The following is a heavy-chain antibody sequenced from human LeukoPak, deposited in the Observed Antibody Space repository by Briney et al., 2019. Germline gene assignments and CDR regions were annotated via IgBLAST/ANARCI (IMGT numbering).Heavy chain of an antibody. CDR3: ARSPGGYDILTGFYYYYGMDV. D-gene: IGHD3-9*01. V-gene: IGHV1-18*01. CDR1: GYTFTSYG. Sequence: ASVKVSCKASGYTFTSYGISWVRQAPGQGLEWMGWISAYNGNTNYAQKLQGRVTMTTDTSTRTAYMELRSLRSDDTAVYYCARSPGGYDILTGFYYYYGMDVWGQGTTVTVSS. J-gene: IGHJ6*02. CDR2: ISAYNGNT.